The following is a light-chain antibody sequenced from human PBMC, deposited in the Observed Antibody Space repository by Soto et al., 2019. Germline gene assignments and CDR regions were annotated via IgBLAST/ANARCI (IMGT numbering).Light chain of an antibody. CDR3: ASFRSGTIFV. V-gene: IGLV2-14*01. CDR2: EVN. J-gene: IGLJ1*01. Sequence: QSVLTQPASVSGSPGQSVTISCTGPRSDIGDSNFISWYQHSPGKAPRLLIYEVNNRPSGVSKRFSGSKAGNTASLTISGLLDDDESDYFCASFRSGTIFVLGSGTKVTVL. CDR1: RSDIGDSNF.